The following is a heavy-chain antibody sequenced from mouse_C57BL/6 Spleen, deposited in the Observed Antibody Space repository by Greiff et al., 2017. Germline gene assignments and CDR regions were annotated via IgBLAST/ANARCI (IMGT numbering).Heavy chain of an antibody. J-gene: IGHJ2*01. CDR1: GFTFSSYA. V-gene: IGHV5-9-1*02. CDR3: TREWSNYVSYFDY. CDR2: ISSGGDYI. D-gene: IGHD2-5*01. Sequence: EVKLVESGEGLVKPGGSLKLSCAASGFTFSSYAMSWVRQTPEKRLEWVAYISSGGDYIYYADTVKGRFTISRDNARNTLYLQMSSLKSEDTAMYYCTREWSNYVSYFDYWGQGTTLTVSS.